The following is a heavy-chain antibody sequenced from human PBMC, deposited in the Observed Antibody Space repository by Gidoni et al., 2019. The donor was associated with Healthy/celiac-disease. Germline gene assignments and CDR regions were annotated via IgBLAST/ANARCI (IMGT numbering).Heavy chain of an antibody. CDR3: AKDLREYQLPTPGF. D-gene: IGHD2-2*01. CDR1: GFTFSSYG. Sequence: QVQLVESGGGVVQPGRSLRLSCAASGFTFSSYGMHWVRQAPGKGLEWVAVISYDGSNKYYADSVKGRFTISRDNSKNTLYLQMNSLRAEDTAVYYCAKDLREYQLPTPGFWGQGTLVTVSS. J-gene: IGHJ4*02. V-gene: IGHV3-30*18. CDR2: ISYDGSNK.